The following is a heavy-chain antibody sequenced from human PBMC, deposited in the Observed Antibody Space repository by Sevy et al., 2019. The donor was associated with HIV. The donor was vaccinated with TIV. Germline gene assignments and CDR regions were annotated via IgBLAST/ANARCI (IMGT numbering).Heavy chain of an antibody. Sequence: GGSLRLSCAASDFIFTNQAMSWVRQAPGEGLEWVSSISGSGTTTYYADSVQGRFTVSRDNSKKSLLLEMNSLRVEDTALYFCARHRGDYVQSFDSWGQGTLVTVSS. V-gene: IGHV3-23*01. CDR2: ISGSGTTT. CDR3: ARHRGDYVQSFDS. J-gene: IGHJ4*02. CDR1: DFIFTNQA. D-gene: IGHD4-17*01.